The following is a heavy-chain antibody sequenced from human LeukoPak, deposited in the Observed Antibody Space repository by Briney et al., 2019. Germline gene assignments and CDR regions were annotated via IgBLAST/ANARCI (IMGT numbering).Heavy chain of an antibody. CDR1: GFTVSSNY. D-gene: IGHD6-13*01. J-gene: IGHJ5*02. CDR3: ARDSTIISSSWLNWFDP. V-gene: IGHV3-53*01. Sequence: GGSLRLSCAASGFTVSSNYMSWVRQAPGKGLEWVSVIYSGGSTYYADSVKGRFTISRDNSKNTLYLQMNSLRAEDTAVYYCARDSTIISSSWLNWFDPWGQGTLVTVSS. CDR2: IYSGGST.